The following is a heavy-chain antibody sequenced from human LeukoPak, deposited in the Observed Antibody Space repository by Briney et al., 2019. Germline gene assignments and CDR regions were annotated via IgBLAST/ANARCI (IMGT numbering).Heavy chain of an antibody. Sequence: GGSLRLSCVTSGFTFRNYGMQWVRQAPGKGLEWVAVISHDGATTFYADSVKGRFTISRDNSKNTLDLQMDSLRAEDTAVYFCAKEPNAYSSGWYFQDWGQGTLVTVSS. V-gene: IGHV3-30*18. CDR1: GFTFRNYG. CDR2: ISHDGATT. J-gene: IGHJ1*01. D-gene: IGHD6-25*01. CDR3: AKEPNAYSSGWYFQD.